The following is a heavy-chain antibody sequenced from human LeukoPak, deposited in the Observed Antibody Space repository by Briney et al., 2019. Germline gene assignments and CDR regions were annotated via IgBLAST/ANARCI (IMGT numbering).Heavy chain of an antibody. Sequence: ASVKVSCKASGYTFTGYYMHWVRQAPGQGLEWMGWINPNSGGTNYAQKFQGRVTMTRDTSISTAYMELRSLRSDDTAVYYCARGKTLITGLGAFDIWGQGTMVTVSS. CDR1: GYTFTGYY. V-gene: IGHV1-2*02. D-gene: IGHD3-22*01. CDR2: INPNSGGT. CDR3: ARGKTLITGLGAFDI. J-gene: IGHJ3*02.